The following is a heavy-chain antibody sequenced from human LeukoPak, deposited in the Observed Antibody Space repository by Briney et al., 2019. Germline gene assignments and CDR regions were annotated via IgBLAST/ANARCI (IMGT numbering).Heavy chain of an antibody. J-gene: IGHJ4*02. CDR3: AIFKHHLRPDY. D-gene: IGHD3-3*01. V-gene: IGHV5-51*01. Sequence: PGESLQISCQGSGYSFTSYWIGWVRQMPGKGLEWMGIIYPDDSDTRYSPSFQGQVTISADKSISTAYLQWSSLKASDTAMYYCAIFKHHLRPDYWGQGTLVTVSS. CDR2: IYPDDSDT. CDR1: GYSFTSYW.